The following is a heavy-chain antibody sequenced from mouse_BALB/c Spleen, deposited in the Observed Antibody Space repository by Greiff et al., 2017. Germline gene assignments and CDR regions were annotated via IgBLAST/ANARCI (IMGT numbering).Heavy chain of an antibody. CDR2: INSDGGST. Sequence: EVNVVESGGGLVQPGESLKLSCESNEYEFPSHDMSWVRKTPEKRLELVAAINSDGGSTYYPDTMERRFIISRDNTKKTLYLQMSSLRSEDTALYYRARHGNYRGWFAYWGQGTLVTVSA. D-gene: IGHD2-1*01. CDR3: ARHGNYRGWFAY. CDR1: EYEFPSHD. J-gene: IGHJ3*01. V-gene: IGHV5-2*01.